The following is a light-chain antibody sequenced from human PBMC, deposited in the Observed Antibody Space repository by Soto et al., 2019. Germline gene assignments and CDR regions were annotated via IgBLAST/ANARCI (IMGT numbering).Light chain of an antibody. CDR2: APS. CDR1: QSVSSNY. CDR3: PQYGDYNSPRYS. Sequence: EIVLTQSPGTLSLSPGDRVTLSCRASQSVSSNYLAWYQQKPGQAPRLLIYAPSSRATSIPDRFSGSGSGTDFTLTISRLEPEDFAIYYCPQYGDYNSPRYSFGQLTRLEI. V-gene: IGKV3-20*01. J-gene: IGKJ2*03.